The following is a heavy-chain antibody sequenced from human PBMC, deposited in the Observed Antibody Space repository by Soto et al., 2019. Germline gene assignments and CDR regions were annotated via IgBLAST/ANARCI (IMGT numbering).Heavy chain of an antibody. CDR2: ISGSGDST. CDR3: AKGGPGKAVAGTGYFKH. Sequence: PGGSLRLSCAASGFTFSSYAMSWVRQAPGKGLEWVSGISGSGDSTYYADSVKGRFTISRDNSKNTLYLQMNSLRAEDTAVYYCAKGGPGKAVAGTGYFKHWGEGALVTVSS. J-gene: IGHJ1*01. V-gene: IGHV3-23*01. CDR1: GFTFSSYA. D-gene: IGHD6-19*01.